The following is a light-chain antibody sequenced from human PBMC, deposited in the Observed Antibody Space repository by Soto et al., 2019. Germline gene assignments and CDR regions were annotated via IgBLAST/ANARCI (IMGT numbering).Light chain of an antibody. Sequence: DVQMAKXPPXLXASVXDRVTITFQASQNINHYLNWYQQKPGRAPKLLIYDASNLEAGVPSRFRGSGSGTDFTFTISRLQPEDIATYYCQQYENLPNFGQGTRLEIK. J-gene: IGKJ5*01. CDR1: QNINHY. CDR3: QQYENLPN. V-gene: IGKV1-33*01. CDR2: DAS.